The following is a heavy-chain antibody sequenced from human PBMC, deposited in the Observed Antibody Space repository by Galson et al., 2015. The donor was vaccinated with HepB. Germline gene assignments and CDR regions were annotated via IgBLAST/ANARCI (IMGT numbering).Heavy chain of an antibody. D-gene: IGHD3-22*01. J-gene: IGHJ4*02. Sequence: SVKVSCKASGYTFTSYAMNWVRQAPGQGLEWMGWINTNTGNPTYAQGFTGRFVFSLDTSVSTAYLQISSLKAEDTAVYYCARVPYYYDSSGYYSVDYWGQGTLVTVSS. CDR3: ARVPYYYDSSGYYSVDY. CDR2: INTNTGNP. CDR1: GYTFTSYA. V-gene: IGHV7-4-1*02.